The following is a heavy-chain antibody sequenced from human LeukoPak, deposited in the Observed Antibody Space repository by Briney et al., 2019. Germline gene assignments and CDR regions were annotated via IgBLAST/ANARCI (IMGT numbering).Heavy chain of an antibody. CDR1: GFTFSSYG. CDR2: ISYDGSNK. D-gene: IGHD3-22*01. Sequence: GGSLRLSCAASGFTFSSYGMHWVRQAPGKGLEWVAVISYDGSNKYYADSVKGRFTISRDNSKNTLYLQMNSLRAEDTAVYYCAKDYDYDSSVECYFDYWGQGTLVTVSS. V-gene: IGHV3-30*18. J-gene: IGHJ4*02. CDR3: AKDYDYDSSVECYFDY.